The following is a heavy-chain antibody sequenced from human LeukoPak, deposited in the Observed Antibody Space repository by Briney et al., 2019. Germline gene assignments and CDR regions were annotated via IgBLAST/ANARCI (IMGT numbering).Heavy chain of an antibody. CDR2: FDPEDGET. V-gene: IGHV1-24*01. Sequence: ASVKVSCKVSGYTLTELSMHWVRQAPGKGLEWMGGFDPEDGETIYAQKFQGRVTMTEDTSTDTAYMELSSLRSEDTAVYYCARALPSYRIAAAGKYWFDPWGQGTLVTVSS. CDR1: GYTLTELS. J-gene: IGHJ5*02. CDR3: ARALPSYRIAAAGKYWFDP. D-gene: IGHD6-13*01.